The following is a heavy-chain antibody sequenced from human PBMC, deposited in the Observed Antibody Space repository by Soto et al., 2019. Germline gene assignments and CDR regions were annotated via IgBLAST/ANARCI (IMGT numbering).Heavy chain of an antibody. CDR1: GGTFSSYA. CDR3: ARNSKKSSTGPGGFDY. V-gene: IGHV1-69*13. Sequence: SVKVSCKASGGTFSSYAISWVRQAPGQGLEWMGGIIPIFGTANYAQKFQGRVTITADESTSTAYMELSSLRSEDTAVYYCARNSKKSSTGPGGFDYWGQGTLVTVSS. J-gene: IGHJ4*02. CDR2: IIPIFGTA. D-gene: IGHD2-8*02.